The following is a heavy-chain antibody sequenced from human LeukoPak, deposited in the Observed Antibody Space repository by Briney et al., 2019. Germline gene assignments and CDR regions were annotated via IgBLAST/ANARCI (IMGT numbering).Heavy chain of an antibody. J-gene: IGHJ4*02. CDR2: ISGYNGGT. CDR1: GYTFTSYG. CDR3: ARAHRGGSYFFDY. Sequence: ASVKVSCKASGYTFTSYGISWVRQAPGQGLEWMGWISGYNGGTNYAQKFQGRVTMTTDTSTNTAYMELRSLRSDDTAVYYCARAHRGGSYFFDYWGQETLVTVSS. D-gene: IGHD1-26*01. V-gene: IGHV1-18*01.